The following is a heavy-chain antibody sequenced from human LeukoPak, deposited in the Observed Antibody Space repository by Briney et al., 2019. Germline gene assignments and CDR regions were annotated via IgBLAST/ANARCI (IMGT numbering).Heavy chain of an antibody. CDR1: GGSFSGYY. D-gene: IGHD3-3*01. Sequence: SETLSLXCAVYGGSFSGYYWSWSRQPPGKGLEWIGEINHSGSTNYNPSLKSRVTISVDTSKNQFSLKLSSVTAADTAVYYCARALSFWSGYCFDYWGQGTLVTVSS. V-gene: IGHV4-34*01. CDR2: INHSGST. J-gene: IGHJ4*02. CDR3: ARALSFWSGYCFDY.